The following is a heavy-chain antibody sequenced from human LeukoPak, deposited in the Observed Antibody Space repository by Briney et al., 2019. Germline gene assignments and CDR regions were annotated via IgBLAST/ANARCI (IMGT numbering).Heavy chain of an antibody. V-gene: IGHV3-7*03. CDR1: AFTFSTYW. J-gene: IGHJ4*02. D-gene: IGHD2-15*01. CDR2: IKEDGSEK. Sequence: GGSLRLSCAASAFTFSTYWINWVRQAPGKGLEWVAKIKEDGSEKFYVDSVRGRFTISRDNAKNSLYLQMNTLRAEDTAVYYCAREGSGLDYWGQGTLVTVSS. CDR3: AREGSGLDY.